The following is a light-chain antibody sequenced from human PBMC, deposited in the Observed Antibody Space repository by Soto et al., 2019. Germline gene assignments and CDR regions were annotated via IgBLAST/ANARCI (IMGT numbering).Light chain of an antibody. CDR3: QSYDSSLTYV. J-gene: IGLJ1*01. CDR1: SSNIGAGYD. CDR2: GNS. Sequence: QSVLTQPPSVSGAPGQRVTISCTGSSSNIGAGYDVHWYQQLPGTAPKLLIYGNSNRPSGVPDRFSGSKSGTSASLAITGLQAEDEADYYCQSYDSSLTYVFGPGTKV. V-gene: IGLV1-40*01.